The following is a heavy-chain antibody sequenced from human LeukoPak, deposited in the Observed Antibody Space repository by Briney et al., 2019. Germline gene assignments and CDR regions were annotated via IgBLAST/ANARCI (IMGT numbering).Heavy chain of an antibody. V-gene: IGHV3-74*01. J-gene: IGHJ3*02. CDR3: ASDGGYDAFDI. CDR2: INSDGSST. D-gene: IGHD5-18*01. Sequence: PGGSLRLSCAASGFTFSSYWVHWVRQAPGKGLVWVSRINSDGSSTSYADSVKGRFTISRDNAKNTLYLQMNSLRAEDTAVHYCASDGGYDAFDIWGQGTMVTVSS. CDR1: GFTFSSYW.